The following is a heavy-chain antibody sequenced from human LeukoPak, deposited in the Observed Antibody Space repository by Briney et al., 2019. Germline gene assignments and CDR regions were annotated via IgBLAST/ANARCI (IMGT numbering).Heavy chain of an antibody. CDR2: ISSSSSYI. CDR3: TRESSSPLDY. D-gene: IGHD6-6*01. CDR1: GFTFSSYS. V-gene: IGHV3-21*01. J-gene: IGHJ4*02. Sequence: GGSLRLSCTASGFTFSSYSMNWVRQAPGKGLEWVSSISSSSSYIDYADSVKGRFTISRDNAKNSLYLQMNSLRAEDTAVYYCTRESSSPLDYWGQGTLLTVSS.